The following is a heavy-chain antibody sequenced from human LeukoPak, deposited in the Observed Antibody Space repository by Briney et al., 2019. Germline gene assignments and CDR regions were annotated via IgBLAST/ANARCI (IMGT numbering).Heavy chain of an antibody. CDR1: RFTFSSYS. Sequence: GGSLRLSCAASRFTFSSYSMNWVRQAPGEGLEWVSSISSSSSYIYYADSVKGRFTVSRDNAKNSLYLQMNSLRAEDTAVYYCAMERRSPDAFDIWGQGTMVTVSS. CDR3: AMERRSPDAFDI. CDR2: ISSSSSYI. D-gene: IGHD1-1*01. J-gene: IGHJ3*02. V-gene: IGHV3-21*01.